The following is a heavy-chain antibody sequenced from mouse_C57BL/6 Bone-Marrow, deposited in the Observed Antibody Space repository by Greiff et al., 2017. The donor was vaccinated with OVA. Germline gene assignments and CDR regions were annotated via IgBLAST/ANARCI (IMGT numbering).Heavy chain of an antibody. V-gene: IGHV5-12*01. CDR1: GFTFSDYY. CDR3: ARGDYDAMDY. J-gene: IGHJ4*01. CDR2: ISNGGGST. Sequence: VQLKESGGGLVQPGGSLKLSCAASGFTFSDYYMYWVRQTPEKRLEWVAYISNGGGSTYYPDTVKGRFTISRDNAKNTLYLQMSRLKSEDTAMYYCARGDYDAMDYWGQGTSVTVSS.